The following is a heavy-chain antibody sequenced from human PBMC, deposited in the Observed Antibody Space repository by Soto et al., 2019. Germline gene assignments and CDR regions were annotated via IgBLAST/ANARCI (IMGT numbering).Heavy chain of an antibody. V-gene: IGHV1-2*04. J-gene: IGHJ6*02. CDR3: ARGDSTDCSNGVCSFFYNHDMDV. D-gene: IGHD2-8*01. CDR2: INPKSGGT. Sequence: ASVKVSCKASGYSFTGYHIHWVRQAPGQGPEWLGRINPKSGGTSTAQKFQGWVTMTTDTSISTASMELTRLTSDDTAIYYCARGDSTDCSNGVCSFFYNHDMDVWGQGTTVTVSS. CDR1: GYSFTGYH.